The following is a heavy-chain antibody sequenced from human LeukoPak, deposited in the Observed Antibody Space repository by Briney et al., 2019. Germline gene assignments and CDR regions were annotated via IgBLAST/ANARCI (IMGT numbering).Heavy chain of an antibody. CDR1: GFTFSSYA. CDR3: AKVGSSSSWYKDY. D-gene: IGHD6-13*01. Sequence: PGRSLRLSCAASGFTFSSYAMHWVRQAPGKGLEWVAVISYDGSNKYYADSVKGRFTISRDNSKNTLYLQMNSLRAEDTAVYYCAKVGSSSSWYKDYWGQGTLVTVSS. J-gene: IGHJ4*02. V-gene: IGHV3-30*04. CDR2: ISYDGSNK.